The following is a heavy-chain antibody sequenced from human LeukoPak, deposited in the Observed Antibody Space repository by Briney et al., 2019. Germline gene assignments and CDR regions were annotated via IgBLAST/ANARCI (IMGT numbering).Heavy chain of an antibody. J-gene: IGHJ4*02. CDR2: IYYSGST. CDR1: GGSISSSSYY. Sequence: SETLSLTCTVSGGSISSSSYYWSWIRQPPGKGLEWIGHIYYSGSTNYSPSLKSRVTISVDTSKNQFSLKLTSVTPADTAVYYCARGPNRYYFDYWGQGTLVTVSS. CDR3: ARGPNRYYFDY. V-gene: IGHV4-61*01. D-gene: IGHD1-14*01.